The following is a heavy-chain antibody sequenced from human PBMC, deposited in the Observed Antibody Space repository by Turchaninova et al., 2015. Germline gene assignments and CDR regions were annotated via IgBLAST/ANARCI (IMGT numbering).Heavy chain of an antibody. Sequence: VQLVQSGPEVNKTGVCMKRNCRCTGYTYTRYGRSWVRQATVQGLEGMGWISAYNGNTNYAKKIQGRVTMTTDTSTSTAYMELRSLRSDDTAVYYCARSRARFWSGYFFDYWGQGTLVTVSS. D-gene: IGHD3-3*01. J-gene: IGHJ4*02. V-gene: IGHV1-18*04. CDR2: ISAYNGNT. CDR3: ARSRARFWSGYFFDY. CDR1: GYTYTRYG.